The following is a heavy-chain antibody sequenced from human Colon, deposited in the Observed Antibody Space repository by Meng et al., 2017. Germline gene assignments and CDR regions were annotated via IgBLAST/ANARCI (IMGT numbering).Heavy chain of an antibody. V-gene: IGHV4-4*02. J-gene: IGHJ4*02. CDR1: GGSISSSNW. D-gene: IGHD2-2*01. Sequence: QGQLQGSGPGLVKPSGTLSLTCAVSGGSISSSNWWSWVRQPPGKGLEWIGEIYHSGSTNYNPSLKSRVTISVDKSKNQFSLKLSSVTAADTAVYHCASGRKYCSSTSCYGQFDYWGQGTLVTVSS. CDR2: IYHSGST. CDR3: ASGRKYCSSTSCYGQFDY.